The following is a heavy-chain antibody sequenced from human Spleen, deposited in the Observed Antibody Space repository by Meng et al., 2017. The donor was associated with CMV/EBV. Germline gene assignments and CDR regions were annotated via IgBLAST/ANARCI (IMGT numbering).Heavy chain of an antibody. CDR1: GGSFSGYY. CDR3: ARSATVLIFDY. CDR2: INHSGST. J-gene: IGHJ4*02. V-gene: IGHV4-34*01. D-gene: IGHD1-1*01. Sequence: QLQLLQLGPGLLKPSAPLSLTCAVYGGSFSGYYWGWIRQPPGKGPEWIGEINHSGSTNYNPSLKSRVTISVDTSKNQFSLKLSSVTAADTAVYYCARSATVLIFDYWGQGTLVTV.